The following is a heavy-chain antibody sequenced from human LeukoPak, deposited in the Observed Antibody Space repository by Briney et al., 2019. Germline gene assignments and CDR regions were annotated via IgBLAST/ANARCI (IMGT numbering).Heavy chain of an antibody. CDR2: FNTSGGST. Sequence: ASGKVSCKASGYTFTSYYMHWVRHAPGQGLEWMGIFNTSGGSTSYAQKFQGRVTMTRDTSTSTVYMELSSLRSEDTAVYYCARVGSMGDYFDYWGQGTLVTVSP. J-gene: IGHJ4*02. CDR3: ARVGSMGDYFDY. CDR1: GYTFTSYY. V-gene: IGHV1-46*01. D-gene: IGHD3-16*01.